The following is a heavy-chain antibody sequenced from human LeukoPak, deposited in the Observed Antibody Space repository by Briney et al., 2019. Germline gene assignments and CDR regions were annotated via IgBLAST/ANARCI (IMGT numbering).Heavy chain of an antibody. CDR2: ISWNSGSI. J-gene: IGHJ1*01. V-gene: IGHV3-9*01. Sequence: PGGSLRLSCAASGFTLDDYAMHWVRQAPGKGLEWVSGISWNSGSIGYADSVKGRFTISRDNAKSSLYLQMNSLRAEDTALYYCAIGGNSIGSYFQHWGQGTLVTVSS. CDR1: GFTLDDYA. CDR3: AIGGNSIGSYFQH. D-gene: IGHD4-23*01.